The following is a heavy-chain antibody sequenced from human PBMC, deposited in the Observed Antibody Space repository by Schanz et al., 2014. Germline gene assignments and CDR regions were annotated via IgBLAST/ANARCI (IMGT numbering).Heavy chain of an antibody. CDR1: GFSFRKSA. CDR3: AYYDVLTGFDY. J-gene: IGHJ4*02. CDR2: VWSDGNTK. Sequence: VQLVESGGGVVRPGGSLRLSCAASGFSFRKSAMSWVRQAPGKGPEWVALVWSDGNTKYYVDSVKGRFTISRDNSKNTLYLQINNLRAEDTAVYYCAYYDVLTGFDYWGQGTQVTVPS. D-gene: IGHD3-9*01. V-gene: IGHV3-33*08.